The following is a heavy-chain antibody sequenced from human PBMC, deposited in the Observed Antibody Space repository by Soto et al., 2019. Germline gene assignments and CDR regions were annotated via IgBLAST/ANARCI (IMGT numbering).Heavy chain of an antibody. J-gene: IGHJ4*02. CDR2: ISYDGSNK. V-gene: IGHV3-30*18. CDR3: AKADYDFWSGYPGLFDY. D-gene: IGHD3-3*01. Sequence: PGGSLRLSCAASGFTFSSYGMHWVRQAPGKGLEWVAVISYDGSNKYYADSVKGRFTISRDNSKNTLYLQMNSLRAEDTAVYYCAKADYDFWSGYPGLFDYWGQGTLVTVSS. CDR1: GFTFSSYG.